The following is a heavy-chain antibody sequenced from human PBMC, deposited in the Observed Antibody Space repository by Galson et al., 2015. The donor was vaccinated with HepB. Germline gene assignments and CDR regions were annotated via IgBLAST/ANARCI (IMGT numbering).Heavy chain of an antibody. D-gene: IGHD5-12*01. CDR3: ARDLPAERGYSGYDYFDW. CDR1: GFTFSSYE. CDR2: ISSSGSTI. Sequence: SLRLSCAASGFTFSSYEMNWVRQAPGKGLEWVSYISSSGSTIYYADSVKGRFTISRDNAKNSLYLQMNGLRAEDTAVYYCARDLPAERGYSGYDYFDWWGQGTLVTVSS. V-gene: IGHV3-48*03. J-gene: IGHJ4*02.